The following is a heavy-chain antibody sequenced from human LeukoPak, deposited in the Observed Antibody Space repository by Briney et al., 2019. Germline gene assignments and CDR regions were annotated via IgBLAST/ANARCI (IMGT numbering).Heavy chain of an antibody. V-gene: IGHV3-33*03. D-gene: IGHD5-24*01. Sequence: GGSLRLSCAASGFTFSYYGMQWVRQAPGKGLEWVALIWHDGGKRYYADSVKGRFTISRDNAKNSLYLQMNSLRAEDTAIYYCTRVGYIDEGIDYWGQGTLVTVSS. CDR3: TRVGYIDEGIDY. CDR2: IWHDGGKR. CDR1: GFTFSYYG. J-gene: IGHJ4*02.